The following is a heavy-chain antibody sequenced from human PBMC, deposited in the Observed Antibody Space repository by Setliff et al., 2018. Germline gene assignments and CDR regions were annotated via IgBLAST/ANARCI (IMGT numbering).Heavy chain of an antibody. CDR2: INQSGSG. J-gene: IGHJ3*02. V-gene: IGHV4-34*01. Sequence: PSETLSLPCTVSGGSIGSSFWSWIRQPPGKGLEWFGEINQSGSGDYNPSFKGRVTISVDTSKKQFSLTLRYVTAADTALYYCRQAVVGRDVFDIWGQGTVVTVSS. CDR3: RQAVVGRDVFDI. D-gene: IGHD1-1*01. CDR1: GGSIGSSF.